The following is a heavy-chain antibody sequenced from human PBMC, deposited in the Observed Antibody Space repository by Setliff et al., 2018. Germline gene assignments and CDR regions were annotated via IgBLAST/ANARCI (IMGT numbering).Heavy chain of an antibody. J-gene: IGHJ6*03. Sequence: PGESLKISCKGSGYSFTSYWIGWVRQMPGKGLEWMGIIYPGDSDTRYSPSFQGQVTISADKSISTAYLQWSGLRASDTAIYYCARVGDYMGYYYNYYMDVWGKGTTVTVSS. CDR1: GYSFTSYW. D-gene: IGHD3-10*01. CDR3: ARVGDYMGYYYNYYMDV. CDR2: IYPGDSDT. V-gene: IGHV5-51*01.